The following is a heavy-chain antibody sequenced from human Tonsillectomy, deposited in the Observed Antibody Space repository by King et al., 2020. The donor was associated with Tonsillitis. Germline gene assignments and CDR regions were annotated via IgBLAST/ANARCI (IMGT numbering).Heavy chain of an antibody. D-gene: IGHD5-24*01. CDR3: AKEGLRMAVTPSNNWFDP. Sequence: VQLVESGGGLVQPGGSLRLSCAASGFTFSSYAMSWVRQAPGKGLEWVSAISGSGGSTYYADSVKGRFTISRDNSKNTLYLQMNSLRAEDTAVYYCAKEGLRMAVTPSNNWFDPWGQGTLVTVSS. CDR2: ISGSGGST. CDR1: GFTFSSYA. V-gene: IGHV3-23*04. J-gene: IGHJ5*02.